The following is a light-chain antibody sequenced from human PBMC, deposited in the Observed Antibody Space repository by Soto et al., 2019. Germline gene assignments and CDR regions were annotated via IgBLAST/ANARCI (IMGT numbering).Light chain of an antibody. CDR1: QGVSRK. V-gene: IGKV3-15*01. J-gene: IGKJ4*01. Sequence: DIVMTQSPATLSVAPGERVTFSCRASQGVSRKLAWYQHKPGQAPRLLISGASTGATGIPARFSGSGSGTEFTLTISSLQSEDVGVYFCQQYSSTSLTFGAGTKVDIK. CDR2: GAS. CDR3: QQYSSTSLT.